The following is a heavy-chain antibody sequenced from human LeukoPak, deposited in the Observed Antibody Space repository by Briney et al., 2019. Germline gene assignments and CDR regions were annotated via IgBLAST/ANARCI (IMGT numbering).Heavy chain of an antibody. CDR2: INHSGST. CDR1: GGSFSGYY. D-gene: IGHD4-23*01. V-gene: IGHV4-34*01. Sequence: KPSETLSLTCAVYGGSFSGYYWSWIRQPPGKGLEWIGEINHSGSTNYNPSLKSRVTISVDTSKNQFSLKLSSVTAADTAVYYCARDRTYDYGGKEGFDYWGQGTLVTVSS. CDR3: ARDRTYDYGGKEGFDY. J-gene: IGHJ4*02.